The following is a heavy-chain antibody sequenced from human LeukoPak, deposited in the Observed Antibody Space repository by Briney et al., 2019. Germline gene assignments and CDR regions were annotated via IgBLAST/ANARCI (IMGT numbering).Heavy chain of an antibody. CDR3: ARLADCSSTRCHDY. J-gene: IGHJ4*02. CDR1: GGSISSRTYY. D-gene: IGHD2-2*01. CDR2: SYDSGST. V-gene: IGHV4-39*01. Sequence: SETLSRTRTVSGGSISSRTYYWGWIRQPPGKGLEWIGSSYDSGSTYDNPPLKSRVTISVDTSKNQFSLKLRSVTAADTAVYYCARLADCSSTRCHDYWGQGTLVTVSS.